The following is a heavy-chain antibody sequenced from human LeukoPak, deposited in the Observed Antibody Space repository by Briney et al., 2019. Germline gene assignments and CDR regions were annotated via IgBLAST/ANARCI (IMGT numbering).Heavy chain of an antibody. CDR1: GGSISSGSYY. J-gene: IGHJ4*02. CDR3: ARLYSGSYYSTFDY. D-gene: IGHD1-26*01. CDR2: IYYSGST. Sequence: SETLSLTCTVSGGSISSGSYYWSWIRQPPGKGLEWIGYIYYSGSTNYNPSLKSRVTISVDTSKNQFSLKLSSVTAADTAVYYCARLYSGSYYSTFDYWGQGTLVTVSS. V-gene: IGHV4-61*01.